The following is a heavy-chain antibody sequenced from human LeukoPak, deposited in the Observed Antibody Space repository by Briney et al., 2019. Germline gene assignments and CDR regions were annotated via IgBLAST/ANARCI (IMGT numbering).Heavy chain of an antibody. V-gene: IGHV3-23*01. Sequence: AGGSLRLSCGASGFTLSSDAMSWVRQAQGKGLEWVSSISSSGSATYYADSVKGRFTTSRDNSKNMLYLQMNSLRAEDTAIYYCAIGITVFDYWGQGTLVTVPS. D-gene: IGHD3-16*01. CDR3: AIGITVFDY. J-gene: IGHJ4*02. CDR1: GFTLSSDA. CDR2: ISSSGSAT.